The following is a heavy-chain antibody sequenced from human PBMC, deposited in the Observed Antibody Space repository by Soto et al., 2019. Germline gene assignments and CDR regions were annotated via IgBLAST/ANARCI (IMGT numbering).Heavy chain of an antibody. J-gene: IGHJ4*02. CDR2: ISNGGYT. CDR1: NASISSRKW. CDR3: ARHKWQLLLGFDY. D-gene: IGHD1-26*01. V-gene: IGHV4-4*02. Sequence: SETLSLTCTVSNASISSRKWWTWVRQTPGKGLEWIGYISNGGYTNYYPSLKSRATISVDTSKNQVSLILTSVTAADTAMYYCARHKWQLLLGFDYWGQGTLVTVSS.